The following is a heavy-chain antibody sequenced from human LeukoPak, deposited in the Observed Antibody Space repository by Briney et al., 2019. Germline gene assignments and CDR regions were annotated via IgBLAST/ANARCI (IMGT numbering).Heavy chain of an antibody. Sequence: SQTLSLTCSVSGDSFSSLSLYWSWIRQPAGKGLEWIGRGNARGSTDYSPSLKSRVTMSVDTSKNQFSLKLSSVTAADTAVYYCARDGGAHSYYYYGMDVWGQGTTVTVSS. J-gene: IGHJ6*02. CDR3: ARDGGAHSYYYYGMDV. V-gene: IGHV4-61*02. D-gene: IGHD2-21*01. CDR1: GDSFSSLSLY. CDR2: GNARGST.